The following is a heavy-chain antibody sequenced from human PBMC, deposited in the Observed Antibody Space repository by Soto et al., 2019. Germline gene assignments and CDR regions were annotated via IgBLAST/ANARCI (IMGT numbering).Heavy chain of an antibody. CDR3: AKSYYYGMDV. J-gene: IGHJ6*02. Sequence: SLRLSCGAPGVTFKDYGMHWVRQAPGKGLEWVAVISYDGSNKYYADSVKGRFTISRDNSKNTLYLQMNSLRAEDTAVYYCAKSYYYGMDVWGQGTTVTVSS. V-gene: IGHV3-30*18. CDR2: ISYDGSNK. CDR1: GVTFKDYG.